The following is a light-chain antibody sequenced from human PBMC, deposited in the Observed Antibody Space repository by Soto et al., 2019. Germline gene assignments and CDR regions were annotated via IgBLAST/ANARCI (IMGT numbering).Light chain of an antibody. J-gene: IGLJ1*01. CDR1: SSNIGAGYD. Sequence: QSVLTQPPSVSGSPGQRVTISCTGSSSNIGAGYDVHWYQQLPGTAPKLLIYGNSNRPSGVPDRLSGSKSGTSASLAITGLQAEDEADYYCQSYDSSLSGSGVFGTGTKVTVL. CDR2: GNS. V-gene: IGLV1-40*01. CDR3: QSYDSSLSGSGV.